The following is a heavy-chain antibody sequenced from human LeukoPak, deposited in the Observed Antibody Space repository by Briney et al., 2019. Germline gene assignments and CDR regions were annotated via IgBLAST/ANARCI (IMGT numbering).Heavy chain of an antibody. CDR2: ISYDGKNE. CDR1: GFSFNTYG. J-gene: IGHJ4*02. D-gene: IGHD3-16*01. V-gene: IGHV3-33*05. Sequence: GGSLRLSCSASGFSFNTYGMHWVRQTPGKGLEWVAVISYDGKNEYYTDSVKGRFTVSRDNAKNTLYLQKNSLRAEDTAVYYCARDRDPGGVDYWGQGTLVTVSS. CDR3: ARDRDPGGVDY.